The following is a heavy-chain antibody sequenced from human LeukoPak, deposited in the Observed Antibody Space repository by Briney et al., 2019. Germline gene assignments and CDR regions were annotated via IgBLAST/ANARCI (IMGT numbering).Heavy chain of an antibody. Sequence: GGSLRLSCAASGFTFSSYWMSWVRQAPGKGLEWVANIKQDGSEKYYVDSVKGRFTISRDNAKNTLYLQMNSLRAEDTAVYYCAKDPDCTSGICYTFFDYWGQGTLVTVSS. D-gene: IGHD2-8*01. CDR2: IKQDGSEK. CDR3: AKDPDCTSGICYTFFDY. CDR1: GFTFSSYW. V-gene: IGHV3-7*03. J-gene: IGHJ4*02.